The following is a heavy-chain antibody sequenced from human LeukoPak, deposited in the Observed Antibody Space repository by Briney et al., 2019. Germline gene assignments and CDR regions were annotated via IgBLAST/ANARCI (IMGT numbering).Heavy chain of an antibody. CDR3: AKVYVGSWYAYDH. CDR1: GFTFDEYA. CDR2: ISGDGGTT. J-gene: IGHJ4*02. V-gene: IGHV3-43*02. Sequence: GSSLRLSWTASGFTFDEYAMQWVRQAAAKGLEWVSLISGDGGTTDYADSVKGRFTISRDNRRNSLYLHMNSLRTEDTALYFCAKVYVGSWYAYDHWGQGTLVTVSS. D-gene: IGHD6-13*01.